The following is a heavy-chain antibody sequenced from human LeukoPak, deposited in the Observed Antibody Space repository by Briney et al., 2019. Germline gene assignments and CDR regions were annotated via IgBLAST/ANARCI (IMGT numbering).Heavy chain of an antibody. D-gene: IGHD6-19*01. J-gene: IGHJ1*01. V-gene: IGHV3-23*01. CDR2: ISGSGDST. CDR3: AKDSSDSSGWILGAEYFQH. CDR1: GFTFSSYA. Sequence: PGGSLRLSCAASGFTFSSYAMSWVRQAPGKGLEWVSAISGSGDSTYYGDSVKGRFTISRDNSKNTLYLQMNSLRAEDTAVYYCAKDSSDSSGWILGAEYFQHWGQGTLVTVSS.